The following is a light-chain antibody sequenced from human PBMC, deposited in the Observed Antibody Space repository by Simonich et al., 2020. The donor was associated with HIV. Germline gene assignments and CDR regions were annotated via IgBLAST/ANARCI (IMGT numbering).Light chain of an antibody. J-gene: IGLJ2*01. CDR2: DVS. Sequence: QSALTQPASVSGSPGQSITISCPGTSSDVGGYNYVSWYQHHPVKAPKLMIKDVSNRPSGVSNRFSGSKSGNTASLTVSGLQAEDEANYYCSSYTTSSTVVFGGGTKLTVL. V-gene: IGLV2-14*03. CDR3: SSYTTSSTVV. CDR1: SSDVGGYNY.